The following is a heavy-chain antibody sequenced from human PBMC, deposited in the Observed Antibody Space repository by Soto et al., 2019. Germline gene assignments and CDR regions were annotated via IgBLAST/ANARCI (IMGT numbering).Heavy chain of an antibody. CDR3: AKDRPAEGYWTNIYWYFDL. J-gene: IGHJ2*01. Sequence: EVQLLESGGGLVQPGGSLRLSCAASGFTFSSYAMSWVRQAPGKGLEWVSAISGSGGSTYYADSVKGRFTISRDNSKNTLYLQMNSLRAEDTAVYYCAKDRPAEGYWTNIYWYFDLWGRGTLVTVSS. CDR1: GFTFSSYA. CDR2: ISGSGGST. V-gene: IGHV3-23*01. D-gene: IGHD2-8*02.